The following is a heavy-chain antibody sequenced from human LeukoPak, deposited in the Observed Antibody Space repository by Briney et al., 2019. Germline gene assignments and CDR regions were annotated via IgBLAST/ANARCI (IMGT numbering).Heavy chain of an antibody. V-gene: IGHV3-66*01. CDR2: IYSGGST. CDR3: ARVGYTGTWYSSPPFDY. D-gene: IGHD6-13*01. CDR1: GFTVSSNY. J-gene: IGHJ4*02. Sequence: AGGSLRLSCAVSGFTVSSNYMSWVRQPPGKGLEWVSIIYSGGSTYYADSVKGRFTISRDNSKNTLYLQMNSLRAEDTAVYYCARVGYTGTWYSSPPFDYWAREPWSPSPQ.